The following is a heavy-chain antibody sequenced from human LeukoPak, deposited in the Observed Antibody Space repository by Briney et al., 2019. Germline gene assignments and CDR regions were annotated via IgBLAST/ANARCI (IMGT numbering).Heavy chain of an antibody. CDR2: INPNSGGT. Sequence: ASVKVSCKASGYTFTGYYMHWVRQAPGQGLEWMGWINPNSGGTNYAQKLQGRVTMTTDTSTSTAYMELRSLRSDDTAVYYCARDVLLWFGEFRYGMDVWGQGTTVTVSS. V-gene: IGHV1-2*02. CDR1: GYTFTGYY. D-gene: IGHD3-10*01. CDR3: ARDVLLWFGEFRYGMDV. J-gene: IGHJ6*02.